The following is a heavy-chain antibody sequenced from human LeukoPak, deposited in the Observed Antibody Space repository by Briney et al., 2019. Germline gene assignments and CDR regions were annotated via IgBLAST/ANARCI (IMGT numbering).Heavy chain of an antibody. V-gene: IGHV6-1*03. CDR2: TYYRSQWYY. D-gene: IGHD6-13*01. CDR3: ARERSSWYYLDY. J-gene: IGHJ4*02. CDR1: GDSVSSNIAT. Sequence: SQTLSLTCVISGDSVSSNIATWNWIRQSPSRGLEWLGRTYYRSQWYYDYAVSVRSWITIHPGTSKNQFSLQLSSVTPEDTAVYFCARERSSWYYLDYWGQGMLVTVSS.